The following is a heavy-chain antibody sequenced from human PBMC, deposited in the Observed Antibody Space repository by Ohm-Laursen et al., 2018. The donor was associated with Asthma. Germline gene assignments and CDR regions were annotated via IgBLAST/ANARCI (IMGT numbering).Heavy chain of an antibody. CDR2: ISSSSSYI. CDR1: GFTFSNYW. V-gene: IGHV3-21*01. D-gene: IGHD6-19*01. J-gene: IGHJ4*02. CDR3: ARDEGAVTGTIDY. Sequence: SLRLSCAVSGFTFSNYWMSWVRQAPGKGLEWVSSISSSSSYIYYTDSVRGRFTISRDNAKNSLYLQMNSLRAEDTAMYYCARDEGAVTGTIDYWGQGTLVTVSS.